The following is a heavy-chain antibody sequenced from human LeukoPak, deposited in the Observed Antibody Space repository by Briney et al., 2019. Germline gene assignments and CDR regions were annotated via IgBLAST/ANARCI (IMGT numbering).Heavy chain of an antibody. CDR3: VRDLVATIDHYYYGMDV. Sequence: SSETLSLTCIVSGGSVSSGSYYWSWIRQPPGKGLEWIGYIYNSVRTNYNPSLKSRVTISVDTSKNQLSLKLSSATAADTAVYFCVRDLVATIDHYYYGMDVWGQGTTVTVSS. CDR2: IYNSVRT. D-gene: IGHD5-12*01. J-gene: IGHJ6*02. V-gene: IGHV4-61*01. CDR1: GGSVSSGSYY.